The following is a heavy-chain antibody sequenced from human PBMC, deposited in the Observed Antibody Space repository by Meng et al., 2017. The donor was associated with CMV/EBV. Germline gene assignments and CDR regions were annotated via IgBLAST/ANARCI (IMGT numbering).Heavy chain of an antibody. V-gene: IGHV1-2*02. CDR3: ASWGYLVVPAANTRDYYGMDV. CDR1: GYTFTGYY. J-gene: IGHJ6*02. CDR2: INPNSGGT. D-gene: IGHD2-2*01. Sequence: SVKVSCKASGYTFTGYYMHWVRQAPGQGLEWMGWINPNSGGTNYAQKFQGRVTMTRDTSISTAYMELSRLRSDDTAVYYCASWGYLVVPAANTRDYYGMDVWGQGTTVTVSS.